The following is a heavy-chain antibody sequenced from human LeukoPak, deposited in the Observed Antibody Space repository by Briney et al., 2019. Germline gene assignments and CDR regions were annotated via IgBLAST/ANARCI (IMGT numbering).Heavy chain of an antibody. Sequence: GGSLRLSCAASGFTFSSSAMSWVRQGPGKGLEWVSAISGSGASTHYPDSVKGRFTISRDNSKNTLSLQMNSLRAEDTAVYYCAPDLRGSAWSLDDWGQGTLVTVSS. CDR2: ISGSGAST. V-gene: IGHV3-23*01. D-gene: IGHD6-13*01. CDR3: APDLRGSAWSLDD. J-gene: IGHJ4*02. CDR1: GFTFSSSA.